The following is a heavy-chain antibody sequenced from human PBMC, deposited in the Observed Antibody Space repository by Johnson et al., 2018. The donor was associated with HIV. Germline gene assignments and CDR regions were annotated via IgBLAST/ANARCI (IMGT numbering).Heavy chain of an antibody. D-gene: IGHD3-3*01. CDR1: GFTFSSYA. V-gene: IGHV3-30*04. J-gene: IGHJ3*02. Sequence: QVKLLESGGGVVQPGRSLRLSCAASGFTFSSYAMHWVRQAPGKGLEWVAVISYDGSNKYYADSVKGRFTISRDNSKNTLYLQMNSLRAEDTAVYYCANILSSLEWFPDDAFDIWGQGTMVTVSS. CDR3: ANILSSLEWFPDDAFDI. CDR2: ISYDGSNK.